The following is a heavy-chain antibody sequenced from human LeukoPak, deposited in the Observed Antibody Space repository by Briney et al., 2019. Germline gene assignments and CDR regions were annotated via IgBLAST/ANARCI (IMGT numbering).Heavy chain of an antibody. CDR1: GFTFSSYS. CDR2: ISSSSSYI. Sequence: GGSLRLSCAASGFTFSSYSMNWVRQAPGKGLEWVSSISSSSSYIYYAGSVKGRFTISRDNSKNTLYLQMNSLRAEDTAVYYCAKGPAAIGYFQDWGQGTLVTVSS. D-gene: IGHD2-2*01. J-gene: IGHJ1*01. V-gene: IGHV3-21*04. CDR3: AKGPAAIGYFQD.